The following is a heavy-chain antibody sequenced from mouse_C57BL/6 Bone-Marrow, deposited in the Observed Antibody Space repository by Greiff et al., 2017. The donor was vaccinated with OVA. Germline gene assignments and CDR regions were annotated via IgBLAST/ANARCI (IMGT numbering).Heavy chain of an antibody. CDR3: AREGFAY. Sequence: VQLQQPGAELVKPGASVKLSCKASGYTFTSYWMQWVKQRPGQGLEWIGEIDPSDSYTNYNQKFKGKATLTVDTSSSTAYMQLSSLTSEDSAGYYGAREGFAYWGQGTLVTVSA. J-gene: IGHJ3*01. V-gene: IGHV1-50*01. CDR2: IDPSDSYT. CDR1: GYTFTSYW.